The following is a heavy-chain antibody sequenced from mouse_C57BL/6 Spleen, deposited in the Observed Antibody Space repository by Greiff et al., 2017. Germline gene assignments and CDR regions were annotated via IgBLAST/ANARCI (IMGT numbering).Heavy chain of an antibody. CDR2: IDPEDGDT. D-gene: IGHD2-5*01. J-gene: IGHJ1*03. CDR1: GFNINDYY. V-gene: IGHV14-1*01. CDR3: TNSNYEDWYFDD. Sequence: EVQLQQSGAELVRPGASVKLSCTASGFNINDYYMHWVKQRPEQGLEWIGRIDPEDGDTEYAPKFQGKATMTADTSSNTAYLQLSSLTSEDTAVYYGTNSNYEDWYFDDWGTGTTVTVSS.